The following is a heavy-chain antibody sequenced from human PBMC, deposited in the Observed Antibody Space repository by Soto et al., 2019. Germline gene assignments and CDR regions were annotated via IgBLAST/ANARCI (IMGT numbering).Heavy chain of an antibody. CDR2: INAGNGNT. J-gene: IGHJ5*02. CDR1: GITYSPYA. Sequence: ASVKVSCKASGITYSPYAIHWVRQVPGQRLEWMGWINAGNGNTRYSQKFQGRVTLTRDTSASTAYMDLGSLRSEDTAIYYCARAISGYVTWGQGTXVTVSS. CDR3: ARAISGYVT. V-gene: IGHV1-3*01. D-gene: IGHD3-22*01.